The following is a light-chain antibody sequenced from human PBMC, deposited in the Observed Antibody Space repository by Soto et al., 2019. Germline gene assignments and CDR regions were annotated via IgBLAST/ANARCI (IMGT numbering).Light chain of an antibody. CDR2: EVT. Sequence: QSALTQPASVSGSPGQSITISCTGTNSDVGRYNLVSWYQQRPGQAPQVLIYEVTKRPSGVSDRFSGSKSGNTASLTISGLQDEDEGEYFCRLYAGSTTYVIFGGGTQVTVL. CDR3: RLYAGSTTYVI. CDR1: NSDVGRYNL. J-gene: IGLJ2*01. V-gene: IGLV2-23*02.